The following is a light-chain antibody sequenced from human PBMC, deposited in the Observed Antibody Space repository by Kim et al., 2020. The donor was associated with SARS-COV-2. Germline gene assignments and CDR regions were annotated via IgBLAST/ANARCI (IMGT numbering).Light chain of an antibody. Sequence: TLRVGLXVTTYVIYXYQXKXGRXPXYLLKYKSDXVKQQGSGVPSRFSGSKDASANAGILLISGLXXXDEADYYCMIWHSGAWVXGGGTQLTVL. V-gene: IGLV5-45*02. CDR3: MIWHSGAWV. J-gene: IGLJ3*02. CDR1: VGLXVTTYV. CDR2: YKSDXVK.